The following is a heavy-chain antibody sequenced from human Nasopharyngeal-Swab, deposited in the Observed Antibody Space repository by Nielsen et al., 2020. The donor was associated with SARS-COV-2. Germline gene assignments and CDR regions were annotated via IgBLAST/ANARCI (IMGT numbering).Heavy chain of an antibody. Sequence: GESLKISCAASGFTFSSYAMSWVRQAPGKGPEWVSAISGSGGSTYYADSVKGRLTISRDNSKNTLYLQMNSLRAEDTAVYYCAKRPTGSTFGDWGQGTLVTVSS. CDR3: AKRPTGSTFGD. CDR1: GFTFSSYA. D-gene: IGHD3-16*01. J-gene: IGHJ4*02. CDR2: ISGSGGST. V-gene: IGHV3-23*01.